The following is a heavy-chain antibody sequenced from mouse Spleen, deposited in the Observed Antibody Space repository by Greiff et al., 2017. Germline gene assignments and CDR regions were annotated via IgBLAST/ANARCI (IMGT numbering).Heavy chain of an antibody. CDR2: IDPANGNT. D-gene: IGHD2-1*01. CDR1: GFNIKDTY. CDR3: ARSDGNYPYWYFDV. Sequence: EVQLQQSGAELVKPGASVKLSCTASGFNIKDTYMHWVKQRPEQGLEWIGRIDPANGNTKYDPKFQGKATITADTSSNTAYLQLSSLTSEDTAVYYCARSDGNYPYWYFDVWGAGTTVTVSS. J-gene: IGHJ1*01. V-gene: IGHV14-3*02.